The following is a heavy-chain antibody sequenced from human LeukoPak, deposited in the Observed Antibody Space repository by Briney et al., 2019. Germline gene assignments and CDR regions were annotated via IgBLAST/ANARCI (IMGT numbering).Heavy chain of an antibody. CDR1: GFTFSSYW. D-gene: IGHD3-10*01. J-gene: IGHJ3*01. CDR3: AVPNYDYDSGN. CDR2: IKQDGSEK. Sequence: PGGSLRLSCAASGFTFSSYWMSWVRQAPGKGLEWVANIKQDGSEKYYVDSVKGRFTISRDNAKNSLYLQMNSLRAEDTAVYYCAVPNYDYDSGNWGQETMVTVSS. V-gene: IGHV3-7*01.